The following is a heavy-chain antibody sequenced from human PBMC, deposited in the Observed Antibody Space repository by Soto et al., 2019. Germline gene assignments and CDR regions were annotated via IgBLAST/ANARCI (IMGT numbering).Heavy chain of an antibody. Sequence: QVQLQESGPGLVKPSQTLSLTCTVSGDSISSAGYYWSWIRQHPGEGLEWIGYIYYSGSTYYNPSLKSRLTLSVDTSKNQFSLKLTSVTAADTAVYYCARDNRVYTSSWGCFDSWGQGTPVSVSS. CDR1: GDSISSAGYY. J-gene: IGHJ4*02. CDR2: IYYSGST. V-gene: IGHV4-31*03. D-gene: IGHD6-13*01. CDR3: ARDNRVYTSSWGCFDS.